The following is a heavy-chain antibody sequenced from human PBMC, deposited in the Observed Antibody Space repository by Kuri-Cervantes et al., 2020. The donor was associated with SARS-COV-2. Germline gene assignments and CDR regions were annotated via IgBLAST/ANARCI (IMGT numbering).Heavy chain of an antibody. CDR3: VRDGDHWNFDY. J-gene: IGHJ4*02. V-gene: IGHV3-21*01. CDR1: GFTFSSYS. Sequence: GESLKISCAASGFTFSSYSMNWVRQAPGKGLEWVSSISSSSSYIYYADSVKGRFTISRDNAKNSLYLQMNSLRAEDTAVYYCVRDGDHWNFDYWGQGTLVIVSS. CDR2: ISSSSSYI. D-gene: IGHD1-1*01.